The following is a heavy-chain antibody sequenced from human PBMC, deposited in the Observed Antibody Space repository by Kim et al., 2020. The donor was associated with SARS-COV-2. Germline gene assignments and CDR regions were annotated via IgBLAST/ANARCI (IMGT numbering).Heavy chain of an antibody. Sequence: GGSLRLSCAASGFTFSRYGMHWVRQAPGKGLEWVAVIWYDESKKYYANSVRGRFTISRDNSKNILFLQMNSLRADDTAVYYCASAYGDYGLDYWGQGTLVTVSS. CDR3: ASAYGDYGLDY. V-gene: IGHV3-33*01. CDR2: IWYDESKK. CDR1: GFTFSRYG. D-gene: IGHD4-17*01. J-gene: IGHJ4*02.